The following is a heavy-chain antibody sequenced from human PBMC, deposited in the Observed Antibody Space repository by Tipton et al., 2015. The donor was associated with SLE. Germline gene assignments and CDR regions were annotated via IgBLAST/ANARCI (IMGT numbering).Heavy chain of an antibody. CDR1: GFIFSSYG. V-gene: IGHV3-33*03. D-gene: IGHD6-19*01. Sequence: SLRLSCEASGFIFSSYGMHWVRQAPGKGLEWVAVIWYDGSNKFYGDSVKGRFTISRDNSENTLYLEMNSLRLEDTAVYYCAKDRIAVAGYGMDVWGQGTTVSVSS. CDR3: AKDRIAVAGYGMDV. J-gene: IGHJ6*02. CDR2: IWYDGSNK.